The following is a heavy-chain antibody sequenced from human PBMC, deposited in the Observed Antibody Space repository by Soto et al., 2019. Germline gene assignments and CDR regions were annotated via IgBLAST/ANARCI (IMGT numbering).Heavy chain of an antibody. Sequence: PSETLSLTCTVSGGSITSGDNYYWGWIRQPPGKGLEYIGSVHYNGRTYYNPSLKSRVTVSADTSKNQFSLKLTSVTAADTAVYYWARHGSGSYYPVDTWGQGTLVTVSS. V-gene: IGHV4-39*01. CDR2: VHYNGRT. J-gene: IGHJ5*02. D-gene: IGHD3-10*01. CDR3: ARHGSGSYYPVDT. CDR1: GGSITSGDNYY.